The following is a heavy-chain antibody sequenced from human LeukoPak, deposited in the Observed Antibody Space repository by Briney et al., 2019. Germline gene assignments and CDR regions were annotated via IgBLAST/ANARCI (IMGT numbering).Heavy chain of an antibody. Sequence: SETLSLTCTVSGGSISSYYWSWIRRPPGKGLEWIGYIYYSGSTNYNPSLKSRLTISVAATKNQFCFKLRSVSAAGAAVYYGAREARYYGSGISDSWGQGTLGTVS. J-gene: IGHJ4*02. D-gene: IGHD3-10*01. V-gene: IGHV4-59*01. CDR3: AREARYYGSGISDS. CDR2: IYYSGST. CDR1: GGSISSYY.